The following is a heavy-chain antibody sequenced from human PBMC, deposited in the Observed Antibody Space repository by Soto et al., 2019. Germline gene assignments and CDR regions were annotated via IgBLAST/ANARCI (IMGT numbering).Heavy chain of an antibody. Sequence: GASVKVSCKASGYTFTSNGISWVRQAPGQGLEWMGWISADNDYTNYPQKLQGRVTMITDTSTSTAYMELRSLRSDDTAVYYCARAVIVVVPAAPYYYYYMDVWGKGTTVNVSS. J-gene: IGHJ6*03. CDR2: ISADNDYT. CDR1: GYTFTSNG. D-gene: IGHD2-2*01. V-gene: IGHV1-18*01. CDR3: ARAVIVVVPAAPYYYYYMDV.